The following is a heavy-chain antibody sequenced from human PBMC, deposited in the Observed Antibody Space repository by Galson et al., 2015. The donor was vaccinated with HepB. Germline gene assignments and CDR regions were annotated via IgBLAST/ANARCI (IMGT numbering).Heavy chain of an antibody. J-gene: IGHJ4*02. CDR2: VSGSGGST. Sequence: RLSCAASGFTFSSYAMSWVRQAPGKGLEWVSAVSGSGGSTDYADSVKGRITISRDNSKNTLYLQMNSLRVEDTAVYYCAKGIAAAGSNAIDYWGQGTLVTVSS. V-gene: IGHV3-23*01. CDR1: GFTFSSYA. D-gene: IGHD6-13*01. CDR3: AKGIAAAGSNAIDY.